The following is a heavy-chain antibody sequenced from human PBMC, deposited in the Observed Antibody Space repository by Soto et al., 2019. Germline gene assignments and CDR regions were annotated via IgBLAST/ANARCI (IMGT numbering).Heavy chain of an antibody. J-gene: IGHJ4*02. CDR2: MYYSGST. V-gene: IGHV4-31*03. D-gene: IGHD6-13*01. Sequence: SETLSLTCTVSGGSINSGGYYWNWIRQHPGKGLEWIGYMYYSGSTYYNPFLRSRVIISADTSENHFSLKLSSVTAADTAVYFCARGYRQSGYSSSWVFDYRGQGTLVTVSS. CDR3: ARGYRQSGYSSSWVFDY. CDR1: GGSINSGGYY.